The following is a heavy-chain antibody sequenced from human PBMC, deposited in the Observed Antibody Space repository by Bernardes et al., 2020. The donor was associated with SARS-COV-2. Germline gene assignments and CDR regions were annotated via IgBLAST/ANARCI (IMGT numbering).Heavy chain of an antibody. J-gene: IGHJ5*02. CDR1: GGSISSYY. Sequence: SEPLSLTCTVSGGSISSYYWSWIRQPPGKGLEWIGYIYYSGSTNYNPSLKSRVTISVDTSKNQFSLKLSSVTAADTAVYYCASPHPSTWGQGTLVTVSS. CDR3: ASPHPST. V-gene: IGHV4-59*01. D-gene: IGHD2-2*01. CDR2: IYYSGST.